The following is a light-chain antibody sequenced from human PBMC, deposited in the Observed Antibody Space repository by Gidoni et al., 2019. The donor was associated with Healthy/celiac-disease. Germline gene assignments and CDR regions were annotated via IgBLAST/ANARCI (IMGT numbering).Light chain of an antibody. V-gene: IGKV2-28*01. J-gene: IGKJ4*01. CDR2: LGS. CDR1: QSLLHSNGYNY. CDR3: MQALQTPLT. Sequence: DIVMTQSPLSLPVSPGEPASISCRSSQSLLHSNGYNYCYWDLQKLGQSLQLLIYLGSNRASGVPYRFSGSGSGTDFTLNISRVEAEDVGFYYCMQALQTPLTFGGGTKVEIK.